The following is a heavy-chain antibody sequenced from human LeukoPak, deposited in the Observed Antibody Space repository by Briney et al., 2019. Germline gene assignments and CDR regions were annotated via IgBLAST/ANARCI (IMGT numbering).Heavy chain of an antibody. Sequence: GGSLRLSCAASGFTFSDYYMSWIRQAPGKGLEWVSYISSSGSTIYYADSVKGRFTISRDNAKNSLYLQMNSLRAEDTAVYYCARVRSADTAMFYFDYWGQGTLATVSS. CDR2: ISSSGSTI. V-gene: IGHV3-11*01. D-gene: IGHD5-18*01. CDR1: GFTFSDYY. J-gene: IGHJ4*02. CDR3: ARVRSADTAMFYFDY.